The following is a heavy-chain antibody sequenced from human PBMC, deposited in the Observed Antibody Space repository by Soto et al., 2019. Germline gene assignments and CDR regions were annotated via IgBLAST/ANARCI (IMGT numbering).Heavy chain of an antibody. CDR3: ARIYCTTTCDSWFDP. CDR1: GYAFTTFW. CDR2: IDPRDSYV. Sequence: GESLNMGCTGFGYAFTTFWISWVRQMPGKGLEWMGRIDPRDSYVTYSPSFEGHVTISVDKSISTAYLQWGSLKASDTAMYYCARIYCTTTCDSWFDPWGQGTLVTVSS. V-gene: IGHV5-10-1*01. J-gene: IGHJ5*02. D-gene: IGHD2-2*01.